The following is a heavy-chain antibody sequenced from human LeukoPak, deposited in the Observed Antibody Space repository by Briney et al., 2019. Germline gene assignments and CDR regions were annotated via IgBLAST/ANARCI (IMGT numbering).Heavy chain of an antibody. V-gene: IGHV1-58*01. CDR3: AADSRLDIVVVPAAKNAFDI. CDR1: GFTFTSSA. CDR2: IVVGSGNT. J-gene: IGHJ3*02. D-gene: IGHD2-2*03. Sequence: SVKVSCKASGFTFTSSAVQWVRQARGQRLEWIGWIVVGSGNTNYAQKFQERVTITRDMSTSTAYMELSSLRSEDTAVYYCAADSRLDIVVVPAAKNAFDIWGQGTMVTVSS.